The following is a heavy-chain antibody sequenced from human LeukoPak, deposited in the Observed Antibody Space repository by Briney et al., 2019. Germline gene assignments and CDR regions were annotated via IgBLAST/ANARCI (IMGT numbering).Heavy chain of an antibody. CDR3: ARNDYDSSGYYSDY. D-gene: IGHD3-22*01. V-gene: IGHV4-61*02. Sequence: SQTLSLTCTVSGGSISSGSYYWSWIRQPAGKGLEWIGRIHTSGSTNYNPSLKSRVTISVDTSKNQFSLKLSSVSAADTAVYYCARNDYDSSGYYSDYWGQGTLVTVSS. CDR1: GGSISSGSYY. CDR2: IHTSGST. J-gene: IGHJ4*02.